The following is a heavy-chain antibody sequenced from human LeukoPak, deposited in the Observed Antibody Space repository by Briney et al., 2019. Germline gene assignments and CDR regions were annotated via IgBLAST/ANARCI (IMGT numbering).Heavy chain of an antibody. CDR2: INPSGGST. D-gene: IGHD2-15*01. J-gene: IGHJ6*03. Sequence: GASVKVSCKASGYTFTSYYMHWVRQAPGQGLEWMGIINPSGGSTSYAQKFQGRVTMTRDMSTSTVYMELSSLRSEDTAVYYCAREGVAANLHYYYYMDVWGKGTTVTVSS. CDR3: AREGVAANLHYYYYMDV. V-gene: IGHV1-46*01. CDR1: GYTFTSYY.